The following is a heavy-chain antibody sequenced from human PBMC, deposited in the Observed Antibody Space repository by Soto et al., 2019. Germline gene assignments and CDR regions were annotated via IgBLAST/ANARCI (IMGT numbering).Heavy chain of an antibody. CDR1: GYTFTSYG. Sequence: ASVKVSCKAPGYTFTSYGISWVRPAPGQGPEWMGWISAYNGKTNYAQKLQGRVTMTTDTSTSTAYMELRSLRSDDTAVYYCARGWAAAGPFDYWGQGTLVTVSS. CDR3: ARGWAAAGPFDY. CDR2: ISAYNGKT. V-gene: IGHV1-18*01. D-gene: IGHD6-13*01. J-gene: IGHJ4*02.